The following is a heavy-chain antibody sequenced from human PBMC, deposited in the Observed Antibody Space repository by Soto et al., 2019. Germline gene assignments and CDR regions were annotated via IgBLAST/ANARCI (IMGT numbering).Heavy chain of an antibody. Sequence: ASVKVSCKASGYTFTSYGISWVRQAPGQGLEWMGWISAYNGNTNYAQKLQGRVTMTTDTSTSTAYMELRSLRSDDTAVYYCAGPDYCGGDCYYHALDIWGQGQWSPSPQ. V-gene: IGHV1-18*01. CDR3: AGPDYCGGDCYYHALDI. D-gene: IGHD2-21*02. CDR2: ISAYNGNT. CDR1: GYTFTSYG. J-gene: IGHJ3*02.